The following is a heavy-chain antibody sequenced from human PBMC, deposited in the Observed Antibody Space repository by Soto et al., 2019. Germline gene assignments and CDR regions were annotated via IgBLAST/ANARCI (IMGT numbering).Heavy chain of an antibody. D-gene: IGHD3-10*01. V-gene: IGHV1-69*08. CDR1: GGTFSSYT. CDR2: IIPILGIA. J-gene: IGHJ4*02. CDR3: AREPASGLWFGELMAYYFDY. Sequence: QVQLVQSGAEVKKPGSSVKVSCKASGGTFSSYTISWVRQAPGQGLEWMGRIIPILGIANYAQKFQGRVTITADKSTSTGYRELSRLRCEDTSVYYCAREPASGLWFGELMAYYFDYWGQGTLVTVSS.